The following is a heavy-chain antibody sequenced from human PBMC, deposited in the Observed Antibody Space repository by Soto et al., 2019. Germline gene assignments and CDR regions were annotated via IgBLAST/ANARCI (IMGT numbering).Heavy chain of an antibody. V-gene: IGHV3-53*01. D-gene: IGHD4-17*01. J-gene: IGHJ5*02. CDR2: IYTGGST. CDR3: ARAYGGNPALFDP. CDR1: GFTVSRDY. Sequence: GGSLRLSCAASGFTVSRDYMSWVRQAPGKGLEWVSVIYTGGSTYYADSVKGRFTFSRDNSKNTLYLQMNSLRAEDTAVYYCARAYGGNPALFDPWGQGTLVTVPS.